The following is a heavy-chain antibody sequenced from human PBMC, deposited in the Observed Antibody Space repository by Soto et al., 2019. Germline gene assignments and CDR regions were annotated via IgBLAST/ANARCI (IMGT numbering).Heavy chain of an antibody. CDR3: ATATGYSSGWFKFDY. D-gene: IGHD6-19*01. Sequence: ASVKVSCKVSGYTLTELSMHWVRQAPGKGLEWMGGFDPEDGETIYAQKFQGRVTMTEDTSTDTAYMELSSLRSEDTAVYYCATATGYSSGWFKFDYWGRGTRVTVSS. CDR1: GYTLTELS. V-gene: IGHV1-24*01. J-gene: IGHJ4*02. CDR2: FDPEDGET.